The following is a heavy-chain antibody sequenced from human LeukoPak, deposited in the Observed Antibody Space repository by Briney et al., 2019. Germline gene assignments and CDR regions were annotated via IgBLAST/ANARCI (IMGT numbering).Heavy chain of an antibody. J-gene: IGHJ4*02. CDR1: GGSFSGYY. CDR3: ARPLAGSTSYRALGY. Sequence: SETLSLTCAVYGGSFSGYYWSWIRQPPGKGLEWIGEINHSGSTNYNPSLKSRVTISVDTSKSQFSLKLSSVTAADTAVYYCARPLAGSTSYRALGYWGQGTLVTVSS. V-gene: IGHV4-34*01. D-gene: IGHD2-2*01. CDR2: INHSGST.